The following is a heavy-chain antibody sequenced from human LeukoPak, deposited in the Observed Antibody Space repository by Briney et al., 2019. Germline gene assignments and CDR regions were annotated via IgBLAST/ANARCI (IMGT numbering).Heavy chain of an antibody. J-gene: IGHJ4*02. D-gene: IGHD3-22*01. CDR2: IWYDGSNK. Sequence: GGSLRLSCAASGFTFSSYGMHWVRQAPGKGLEWVAVIWYDGSNKYYADSVKGRFTISRDNSKNTLYLQMNSLRAEDTGVYYCAKDPYYYDSSGYCDYWGQGTLVTVSS. CDR1: GFTFSSYG. CDR3: AKDPYYYDSSGYCDY. V-gene: IGHV3-33*06.